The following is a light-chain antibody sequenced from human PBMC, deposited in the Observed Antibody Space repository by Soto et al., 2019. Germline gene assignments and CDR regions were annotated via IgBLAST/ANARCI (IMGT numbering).Light chain of an antibody. CDR1: QSVSSNY. V-gene: IGKV3-20*01. Sequence: ETVLTQSPGTLSLSPGERATLSCRASQSVSSNYLVWYQQKPGQAPRLLISGVSTRATGIPDRFSGSGSGTDFTLTISRLEPEDVAVYYCQQYAPSPAITFGQGTRVVIK. CDR3: QQYAPSPAIT. J-gene: IGKJ5*01. CDR2: GVS.